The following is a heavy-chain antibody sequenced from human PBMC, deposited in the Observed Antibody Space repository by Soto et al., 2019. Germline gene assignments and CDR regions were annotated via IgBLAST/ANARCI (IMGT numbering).Heavy chain of an antibody. D-gene: IGHD3-3*01. CDR3: ARFGRDDSYDFWSGYYPPHPFYYYYYMDV. CDR1: GFTFSDYY. V-gene: IGHV3-11*01. Sequence: QVQLVESGGGLVKPGGSLRLSCAASGFTFSDYYMSWIRQAPGKGLEWVSYISSSGSTIYYADSVKGRFTISRDNAKNSLYLQMNSLRAEDTAVYYCARFGRDDSYDFWSGYYPPHPFYYYYYMDVWGKGTTVTVSS. J-gene: IGHJ6*03. CDR2: ISSSGSTI.